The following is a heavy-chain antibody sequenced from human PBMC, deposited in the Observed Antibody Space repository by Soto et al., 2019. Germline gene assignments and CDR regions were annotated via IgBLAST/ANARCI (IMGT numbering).Heavy chain of an antibody. CDR1: GYTFTGYY. Sequence: ASVKVSCKTSGYTFTGYYIHWIRQAPGQGLEWMGWINPNSGDTNYSQEFQGRVTMTTDTSITTAYVELTRLRSDDTAVYYCARREQWLENFDYWGQGTLVTVPQ. V-gene: IGHV1-2*02. J-gene: IGHJ4*02. CDR3: ARREQWLENFDY. CDR2: INPNSGDT. D-gene: IGHD6-19*01.